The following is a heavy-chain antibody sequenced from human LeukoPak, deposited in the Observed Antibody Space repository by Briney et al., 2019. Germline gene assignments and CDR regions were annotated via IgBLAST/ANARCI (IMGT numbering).Heavy chain of an antibody. V-gene: IGHV4-39*01. CDR1: GGSISSSSYY. Sequence: PSETLSLTCAVSGGSISSSSYYWGWIRQPPGKGLEWIGSIYYSGSTYYSSSLKSRVTISVDTSKSQFSLKLSSVTAADTAVYYCVSQSYYYYMDVWGKGTTVTISS. CDR2: IYYSGST. J-gene: IGHJ6*03. CDR3: VSQSYYYYMDV.